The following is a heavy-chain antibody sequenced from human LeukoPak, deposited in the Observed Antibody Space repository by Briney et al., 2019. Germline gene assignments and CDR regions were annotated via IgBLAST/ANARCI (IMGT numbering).Heavy chain of an antibody. V-gene: IGHV3-21*04. CDR3: ARGFGGSRYYYGSGSYYSWDY. CDR1: GFTLSTYN. CDR2: ISSSGSTI. D-gene: IGHD3-10*01. Sequence: GGSLRLSCAASGFTLSTYNMKWVRQPPRKGLEWVSSISSSGSTIYYADSVKGRLTISRDNAKNSLYLQMNSLRAEDTAVYYCARGFGGSRYYYGSGSYYSWDYWGQGTLVTVSS. J-gene: IGHJ4*02.